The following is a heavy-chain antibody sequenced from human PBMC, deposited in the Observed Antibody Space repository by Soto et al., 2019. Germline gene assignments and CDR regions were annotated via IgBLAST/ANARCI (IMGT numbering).Heavy chain of an antibody. V-gene: IGHV5-51*01. CDR3: ARRNYCSSTSCYGDYYYYYGMDV. D-gene: IGHD2-2*01. CDR2: IYPGDSDT. Sequence: GESLKISCKGSGYSFTSYWIGWVRQMPGKGLEWMGIIYPGDSDTRYSPSFQGQVTISADKSISTAYLQWSSLKASDTAMYYCARRNYCSSTSCYGDYYYYYGMDVWGQGTTVTVSS. CDR1: GYSFTSYW. J-gene: IGHJ6*02.